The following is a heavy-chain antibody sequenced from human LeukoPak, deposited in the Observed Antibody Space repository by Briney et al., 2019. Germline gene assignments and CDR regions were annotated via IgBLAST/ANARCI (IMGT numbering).Heavy chain of an antibody. V-gene: IGHV4-39*01. CDR1: GVSISSSNSY. CDR3: ARQDDYYYMDV. J-gene: IGHJ6*03. CDR2: IYYSGNT. Sequence: SETLSLTCTVSGVSISSSNSYWGWIRQPPGKGLEWIGSIYYSGNTYYNASLKSQVSISIDTSKNQFSLKLSSVTAADTAAYYCARQDDYYYMDVWGKGTTVTISS.